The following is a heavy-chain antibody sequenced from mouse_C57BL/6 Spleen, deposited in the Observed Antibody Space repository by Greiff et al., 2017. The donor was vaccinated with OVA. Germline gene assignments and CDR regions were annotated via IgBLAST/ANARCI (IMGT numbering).Heavy chain of an antibody. D-gene: IGHD1-1*01. V-gene: IGHV1-85*01. CDR1: GYTFTSYD. J-gene: IGHJ1*01. CDR2: IYPRDGST. Sequence: QVQLQQSGPELVKPGASVKLSCKASGYTFTSYDINWVKQRPGQGLEWIGWIYPRDGSTKYNEKFKGKATLTVDTSSSTAYMELHSLTSEDSAVYFCARTYGSSPGYFDVWGAGTTVTVSS. CDR3: ARTYGSSPGYFDV.